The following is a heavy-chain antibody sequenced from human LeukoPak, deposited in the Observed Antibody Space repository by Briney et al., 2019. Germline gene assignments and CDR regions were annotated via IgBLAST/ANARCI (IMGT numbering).Heavy chain of an antibody. CDR1: GGSINSSTYS. Sequence: PSETLSLTCTVSGGSINSSTYSWGWIRQSPGKGLEWIGSIYYNGSTYYNPSLKSRVTISVDTSKNQFSLKLSSVTAADTAVYYCARHRFLVGIYYYYGMDVWGQGTTVTVSS. V-gene: IGHV4-39*07. J-gene: IGHJ6*02. D-gene: IGHD3-3*01. CDR2: IYYNGST. CDR3: ARHRFLVGIYYYYGMDV.